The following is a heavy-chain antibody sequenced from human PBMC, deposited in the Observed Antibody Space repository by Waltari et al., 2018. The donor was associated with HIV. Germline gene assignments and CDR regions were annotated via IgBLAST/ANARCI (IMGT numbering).Heavy chain of an antibody. J-gene: IGHJ5*02. CDR2: MSYSGST. CDR3: ARSFSGYSNYFDP. V-gene: IGHV4-39*01. CDR1: GGSMTSSSYY. Sequence: QLQLRGSGPGLVKSSETLSLTCTVSGGSMTSSSYYWGWIRQPPGKGLEWIGSMSYSGSTYHNPSLRSRLTISVDTSKNQFSLKLTSVTAADTAVYYCARSFSGYSNYFDPWGQGTLVTVSS. D-gene: IGHD4-4*01.